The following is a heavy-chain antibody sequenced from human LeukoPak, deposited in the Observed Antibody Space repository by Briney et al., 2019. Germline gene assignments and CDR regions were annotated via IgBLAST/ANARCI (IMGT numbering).Heavy chain of an antibody. CDR2: ISYSGST. Sequence: SETLSLTCTVSGGSISSYYWSWIRQPPGKGLEWIGYISYSGSTNYNPSLKSRVTISVDTSKNQFSLKLSSVTAADTAVYYCARYXWGSYXXFXDYWGQGTLVTVSS. CDR3: ARYXWGSYXXFXDY. V-gene: IGHV4-59*01. CDR1: GGSISSYY. D-gene: IGHD3-16*02. J-gene: IGHJ4*02.